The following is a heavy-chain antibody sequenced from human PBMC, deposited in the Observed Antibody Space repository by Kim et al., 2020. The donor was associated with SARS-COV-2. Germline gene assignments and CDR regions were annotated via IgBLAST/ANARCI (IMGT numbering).Heavy chain of an antibody. Sequence: DSVKGRFTISRDNAKNSLYLQMNSLRAEDTGVYYCARDIGNSGYDIVDYWGQGTLVTVYS. J-gene: IGHJ4*02. D-gene: IGHD5-12*01. V-gene: IGHV3-7*01. CDR3: ARDIGNSGYDIVDY.